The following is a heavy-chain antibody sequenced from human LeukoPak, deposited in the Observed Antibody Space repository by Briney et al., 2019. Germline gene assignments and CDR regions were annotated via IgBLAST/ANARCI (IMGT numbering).Heavy chain of an antibody. Sequence: SETLSLTCTVSGGSISSYYWSWIRQPAGKGLEWIGRIYTSGSTNYNPSLKSRVTMSVDTSKNQFSLKLSSVTAADTAVYYCATEGVGATPFLENPWGQGTLVTVSS. D-gene: IGHD1-26*01. V-gene: IGHV4-4*07. CDR2: IYTSGST. CDR3: ATEGVGATPFLENP. J-gene: IGHJ5*02. CDR1: GGSISSYY.